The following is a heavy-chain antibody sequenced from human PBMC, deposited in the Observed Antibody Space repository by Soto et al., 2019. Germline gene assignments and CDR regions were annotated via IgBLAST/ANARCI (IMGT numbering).Heavy chain of an antibody. Sequence: GGSLRLSCAASGFTFSSYSMNWVRQAPGKGLEWVSYISSSSSTIYYADSVKGRLTISRDNAKNSLYLQMNSLRAEDTAVYYCERDHSLRFLEWSYYMDVWGKGNTVTVS. D-gene: IGHD3-3*01. CDR2: ISSSSSTI. V-gene: IGHV3-48*01. CDR3: ERDHSLRFLEWSYYMDV. J-gene: IGHJ6*03. CDR1: GFTFSSYS.